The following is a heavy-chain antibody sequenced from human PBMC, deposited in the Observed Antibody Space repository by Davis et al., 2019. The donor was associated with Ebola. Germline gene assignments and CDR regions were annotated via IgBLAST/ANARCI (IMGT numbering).Heavy chain of an antibody. Sequence: GESLKISCAASGFSFRNYAMHWVRQAPGKGLEWVAVVSHSERERFSADSVKGRFTIYSDNSENTLYLQKSSLTVDDTAVYYCVRAVFHEVLDYWGQGTPVTVSS. D-gene: IGHD3-3*01. J-gene: IGHJ4*02. CDR1: GFSFRNYA. V-gene: IGHV3-30*04. CDR2: VSHSERER. CDR3: VRAVFHEVLDY.